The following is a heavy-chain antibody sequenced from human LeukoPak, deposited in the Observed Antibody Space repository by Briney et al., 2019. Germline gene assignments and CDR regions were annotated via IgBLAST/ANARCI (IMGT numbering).Heavy chain of an antibody. J-gene: IGHJ4*02. CDR2: ISTSGST. V-gene: IGHV4-61*09. CDR1: GDSISSGDYY. CDR3: ARGVVAATGYDY. D-gene: IGHD2-15*01. Sequence: SETLSLTCTVSGDSISSGDYYWSWIRQPARKGLESIGHISTSGSTNYNPSLKSRVTMSVDTSKNQFSLKMSSVTAADTATYYCARGVVAATGYDYWGQGTLVTVSS.